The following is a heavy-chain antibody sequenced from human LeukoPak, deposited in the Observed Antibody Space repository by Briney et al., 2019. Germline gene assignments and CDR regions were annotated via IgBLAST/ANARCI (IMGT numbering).Heavy chain of an antibody. CDR2: ISYDGSNR. Sequence: PGGSLRLSCAASGFTFSTYSMHWVRQAPGKGLEWVALISYDGSNRYYADSVKGRFTISRDNSKNTLYLQMNSLRPEDTAVYYCARGFEADSGSYLVDYWGQGTLVTVSS. J-gene: IGHJ4*02. V-gene: IGHV3-30-3*01. D-gene: IGHD1-26*01. CDR1: GFTFSTYS. CDR3: ARGFEADSGSYLVDY.